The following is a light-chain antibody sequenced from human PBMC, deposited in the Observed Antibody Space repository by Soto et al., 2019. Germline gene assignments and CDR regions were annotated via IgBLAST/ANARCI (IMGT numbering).Light chain of an antibody. V-gene: IGKV3-15*01. CDR1: QSVSSS. CDR2: GAS. Sequence: EIVMTQSPDTLSVSPGERVTLSCRASQSVSSSVAWYQQKPGQAPRLLIYGASTRATGIPARFSGSGSGTEFTLTISSLQSEDFAVYYCQQYNNWPITFGQGTRLEIK. J-gene: IGKJ5*01. CDR3: QQYNNWPIT.